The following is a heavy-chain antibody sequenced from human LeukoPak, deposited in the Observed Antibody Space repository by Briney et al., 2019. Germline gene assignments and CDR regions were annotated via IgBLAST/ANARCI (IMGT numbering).Heavy chain of an antibody. CDR2: ISYDGSNK. V-gene: IGHV3-30*18. CDR3: ANAGYSSGWLLDY. J-gene: IGHJ4*02. CDR1: GFTFSSYG. Sequence: PGGSLRLSCAASGFTFSSYGMHWVRQAPGKGLEWVAVISYDGSNKYYADSVKGRFTISRDNSKNTLYLQMNSLRAEDTAVYYCANAGYSSGWLLDYWGQGTLVTVSS. D-gene: IGHD6-19*01.